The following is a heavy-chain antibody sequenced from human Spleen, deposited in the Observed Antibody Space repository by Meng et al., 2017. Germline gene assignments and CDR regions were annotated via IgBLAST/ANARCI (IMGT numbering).Heavy chain of an antibody. D-gene: IGHD4-11*01. V-gene: IGHV4-34*01. J-gene: IGHJ4*02. CDR3: ARGPTTMAHDFDY. CDR2: INHSGRT. CDR1: GGSFIDSY. Sequence: QVPLQQCGAGLLNPSGTLSLPSVVSGGSFIDSYWSWIRQPPGKGLEWIGEINHSGRTNYNPSLESRATISVDTSQNNLSLKLSSVTAADSAVYYCARGPTTMAHDFDYWGQGTLVTVSS.